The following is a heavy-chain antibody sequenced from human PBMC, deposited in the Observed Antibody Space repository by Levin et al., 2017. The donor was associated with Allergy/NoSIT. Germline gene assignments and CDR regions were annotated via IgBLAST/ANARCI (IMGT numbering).Heavy chain of an antibody. CDR2: ISYDGTNA. V-gene: IGHV3-30-3*01. CDR1: GFTFSDYA. CDR3: ARDLWQWLTKSTFDV. D-gene: IGHD6-19*01. Sequence: PGGSLRLSCAASGFTFSDYAMYWVRQAPGKGLDWVAAISYDGTNADYADSVQGRFSISRDNSKNTLFLQIHGLRSDDTAMYYCARDLWQWLTKSTFDVWGPGTMVTVSS. J-gene: IGHJ3*01.